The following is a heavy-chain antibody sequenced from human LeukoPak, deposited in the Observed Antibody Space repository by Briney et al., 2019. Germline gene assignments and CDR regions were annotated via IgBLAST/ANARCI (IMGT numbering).Heavy chain of an antibody. CDR2: INHSGST. CDR1: GGSFSGYY. CDR3: ARANHDFWSGYYSPLDY. Sequence: SETLSLTCAVYGGSFSGYYWSWIRQPPGKGLEWIGEINHSGSTNYNPSLKSRVTISVDTSKNQFSLKLSSVTAADTAVYYCARANHDFWSGYYSPLDYWGQGTLVTVSS. V-gene: IGHV4-34*01. D-gene: IGHD3-3*01. J-gene: IGHJ4*02.